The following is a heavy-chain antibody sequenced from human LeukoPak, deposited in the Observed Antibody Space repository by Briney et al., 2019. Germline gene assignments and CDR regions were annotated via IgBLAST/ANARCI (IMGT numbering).Heavy chain of an antibody. CDR1: GFTFSSYS. Sequence: GGSLGLSCAASGFTFSSYSMNWVRQAPGKGLEWVSSISSSSSYIYYADSVKGRFTISRDNAKNSLYLQMNSLRAEDTAVYYCARDNDTDYSSSPGWFDSWGQGTLVTVSS. V-gene: IGHV3-21*01. J-gene: IGHJ5*01. CDR3: ARDNDTDYSSSPGWFDS. CDR2: ISSSSSYI. D-gene: IGHD6-6*01.